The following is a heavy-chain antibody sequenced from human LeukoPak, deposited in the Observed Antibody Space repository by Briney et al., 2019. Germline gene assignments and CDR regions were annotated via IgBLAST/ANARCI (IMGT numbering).Heavy chain of an antibody. CDR3: ARENPSGYYNRPIDY. CDR1: GGSISSYY. Sequence: SETLSLTCTVSGGSISSYYWSWIRQPTGKGLEWNGDIYYSGSIKYNPSLKSRVTMSVDTSKNQFSLKLSSVTAADTAIYYCARENPSGYYNRPIDYWGQGTLVTVSS. D-gene: IGHD3-22*01. CDR2: IYYSGSI. J-gene: IGHJ4*02. V-gene: IGHV4-59*01.